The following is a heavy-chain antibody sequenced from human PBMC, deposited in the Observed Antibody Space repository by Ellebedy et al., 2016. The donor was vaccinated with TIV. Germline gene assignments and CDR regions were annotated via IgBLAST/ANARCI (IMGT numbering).Heavy chain of an antibody. V-gene: IGHV2-5*01. Sequence: SGPTLVKPTQTPTLTCTFSGFSLTTGGVGVGWIRQPPGKALEWLVVAYWNGDIRYSPSLKSRLTITKDTSKNQVVLTMTNMDPVDTATYYCIYRSAAFDYHGLDVWGQGTAVTVSS. CDR1: GFSLTTGGVG. J-gene: IGHJ6*02. D-gene: IGHD6-25*01. CDR2: AYWNGDI. CDR3: IYRSAAFDYHGLDV.